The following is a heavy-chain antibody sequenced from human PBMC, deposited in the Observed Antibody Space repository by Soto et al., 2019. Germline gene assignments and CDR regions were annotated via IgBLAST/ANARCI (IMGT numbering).Heavy chain of an antibody. V-gene: IGHV3-33*01. CDR1: GFTFSSYG. Sequence: QVQLVESGGGVVQPGRSLRLSCAASGFTFSSYGMHWVRQAPGKGLEWVAVIWYDGSNKYYADSVKGRFTISRDNSKNPLYLQMNSLRAEDTAVYYCASSPTPIVVVPAGDDAFDIWGQGTMVTVSS. CDR3: ASSPTPIVVVPAGDDAFDI. D-gene: IGHD2-2*01. CDR2: IWYDGSNK. J-gene: IGHJ3*02.